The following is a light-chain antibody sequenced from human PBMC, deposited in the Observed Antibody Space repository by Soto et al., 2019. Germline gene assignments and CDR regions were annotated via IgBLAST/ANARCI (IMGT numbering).Light chain of an antibody. J-gene: IGKJ4*01. CDR3: QQYGDSPLT. V-gene: IGKV3-20*01. CDR1: QTVSGSY. CDR2: GAS. Sequence: ENVLTQSPGTLTLYPGERATLSCRASQTVSGSYLAWYQQKPGQAPRLLIYGASSRAAGIPNRFSGSGSGTDFTLTISSLEPEDFAEYYCQQYGDSPLTFGGGSKV.